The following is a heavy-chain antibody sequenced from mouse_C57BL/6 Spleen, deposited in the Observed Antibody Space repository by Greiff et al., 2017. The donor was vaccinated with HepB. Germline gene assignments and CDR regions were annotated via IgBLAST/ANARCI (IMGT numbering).Heavy chain of an antibody. D-gene: IGHD1-1*01. CDR1: GYTFTSYW. Sequence: VQLQQPGAELVKPGASVKMSCKASGYTFTSYWITWVKQRPGQGLEWIGDIYPGSGSTNYNEKFKSKATLTVDTSSSTAYMQLSSLTSEDSAVYYCTLYGRGDYYAMDYWGQGTSVTVSS. V-gene: IGHV1-55*01. J-gene: IGHJ4*01. CDR2: IYPGSGST. CDR3: TLYGRGDYYAMDY.